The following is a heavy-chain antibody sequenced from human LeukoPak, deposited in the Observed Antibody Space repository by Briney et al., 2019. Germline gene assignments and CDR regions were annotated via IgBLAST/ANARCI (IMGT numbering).Heavy chain of an antibody. CDR2: IIPIFGTA. Sequence: GASVKVSCKASGGTLSSYAISWARQAPGQGLEWMGGIIPIFGTANYAQKFQGRVTITTDESTSTAYMELSSLRSEDTAVYYCARSIGPGAFDIWGQGTMVTVSS. J-gene: IGHJ3*02. V-gene: IGHV1-69*05. CDR3: ARSIGPGAFDI. CDR1: GGTLSSYA. D-gene: IGHD1-1*01.